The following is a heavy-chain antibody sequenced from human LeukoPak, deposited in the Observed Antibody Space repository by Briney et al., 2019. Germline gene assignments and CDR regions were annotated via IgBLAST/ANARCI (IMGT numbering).Heavy chain of an antibody. V-gene: IGHV1-69*04. CDR2: IIPIFGIA. Sequence: SVKVSCKASGGTFSSYAISWVRQAPGQGLEWMGRIIPIFGIANYAQKFQGRVTITAVKSTSTAYMELSSLRSEDTAVYYCARGEMATIDNYYYYGMDVWGQGTTVTVSS. CDR3: ARGEMATIDNYYYYGMDV. J-gene: IGHJ6*02. CDR1: GGTFSSYA. D-gene: IGHD5-24*01.